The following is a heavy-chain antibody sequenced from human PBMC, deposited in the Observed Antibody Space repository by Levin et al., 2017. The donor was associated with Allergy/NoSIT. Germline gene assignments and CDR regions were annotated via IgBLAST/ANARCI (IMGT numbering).Heavy chain of an antibody. J-gene: IGHJ6*02. CDR3: TKNYGMDV. CDR2: ITWNSDSR. V-gene: IGHV3-9*01. Sequence: PGGSLRLSCAASGFPFDDHAMHWVRQSPGKGLEWVSGITWNSDSRGYADSVKGRFTISRDNAKNSLYLHMNSLRAEDTALYYCTKNYGMDVWGPGTTVTVSS. CDR1: GFPFDDHA.